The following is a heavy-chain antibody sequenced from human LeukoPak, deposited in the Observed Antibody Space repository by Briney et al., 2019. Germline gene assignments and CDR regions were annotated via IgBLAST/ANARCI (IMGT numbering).Heavy chain of an antibody. V-gene: IGHV4-61*08. J-gene: IGHJ3*02. CDR1: GGSISSGGYS. D-gene: IGHD3-22*01. CDR2: IYYSGST. Sequence: SETLSLTCTVSGGSISSGGYSWSWIRQHPEKGLEWIGYIYYSGSTNYNPSLKSRVTISVDTSKNQFSLKLSSVTAADTAVYYCARHYYDSSVHDAFDIWGQGTMVTVSS. CDR3: ARHYYDSSVHDAFDI.